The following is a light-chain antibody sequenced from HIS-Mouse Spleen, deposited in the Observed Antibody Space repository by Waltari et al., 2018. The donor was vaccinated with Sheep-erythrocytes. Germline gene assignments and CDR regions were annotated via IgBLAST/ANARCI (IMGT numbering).Light chain of an antibody. CDR2: SNN. CDR3: CSYAGSSTPWV. CDR1: SPNIGRNT. J-gene: IGLJ3*02. Sequence: QSVLTQPPSASGTPGQRVTISCSGSSPNIGRNTVNWYQQLPGTAPKLLIYSNNQRPSGVPDRFSGSKSGTSASLAISGLQAEDEADYYCCSYAGSSTPWVFGGGTKLTVL. V-gene: IGLV1-44*01.